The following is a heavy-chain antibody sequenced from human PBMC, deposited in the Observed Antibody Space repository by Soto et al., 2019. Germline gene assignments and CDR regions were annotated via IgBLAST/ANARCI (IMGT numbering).Heavy chain of an antibody. CDR3: ARGGGTILAPLP. Sequence: QVQLAQSGAEVKKPGASVKVSCKASGYTFTGYFMHWVRQAPGQGLEWMGWINPNSGATKYAQKFQGRVTLTRDTSINTAYMEMSMLRSEDTAVYYCARGGGTILAPLPWGQGTLVTVSS. D-gene: IGHD3-3*01. CDR2: INPNSGAT. CDR1: GYTFTGYF. J-gene: IGHJ5*02. V-gene: IGHV1-2*02.